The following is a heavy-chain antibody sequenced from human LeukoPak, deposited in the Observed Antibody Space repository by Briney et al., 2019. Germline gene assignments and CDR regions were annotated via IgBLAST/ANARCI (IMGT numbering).Heavy chain of an antibody. J-gene: IGHJ3*02. Sequence: SETLSLTCTVSGGSISSYYWSWIRQPPGKGLEWIGYIYYSGSTNYNPSLKGRVTISVDTSKNQFSLKLSSVTAADTAVYYCARETHLYDAFDIWGQGTMVTVSS. V-gene: IGHV4-59*01. CDR2: IYYSGST. CDR1: GGSISSYY. CDR3: ARETHLYDAFDI.